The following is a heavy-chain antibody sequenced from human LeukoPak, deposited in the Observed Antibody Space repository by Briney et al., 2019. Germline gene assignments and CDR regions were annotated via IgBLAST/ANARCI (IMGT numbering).Heavy chain of an antibody. Sequence: PGGSLRLSCAASGFTFSDYYMSWVRQAPGKGLEWVSYISSSGSTIDYADSVKGRCTISRDNAKNSVFLQMNSLKAEDTAVYYCARARNWGGDYWGQGTLVTVSS. CDR2: ISSSGSTI. J-gene: IGHJ4*02. V-gene: IGHV3-11*01. CDR3: ARARNWGGDY. D-gene: IGHD7-27*01. CDR1: GFTFSDYY.